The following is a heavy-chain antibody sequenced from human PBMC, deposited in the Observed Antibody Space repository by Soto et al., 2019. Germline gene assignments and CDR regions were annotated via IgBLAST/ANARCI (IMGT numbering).Heavy chain of an antibody. CDR1: GFTFSSYG. D-gene: IGHD6-13*01. V-gene: IGHV3-33*01. CDR2: IWYDGSNK. CDR3: ARDQGCIAAAGTLDY. Sequence: GGSLRLSCAASGFTFSSYGMHWVRQAPGKGLEWVAVIWYDGSNKYYADSVKGRLTISRDNYKNTLYLQMNSLRAEDTAVYYCARDQGCIAAAGTLDYWGQGTLVTVSS. J-gene: IGHJ4*02.